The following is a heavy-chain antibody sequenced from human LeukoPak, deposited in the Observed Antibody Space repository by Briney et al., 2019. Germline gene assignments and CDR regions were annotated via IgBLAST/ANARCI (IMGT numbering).Heavy chain of an antibody. CDR1: GFTFSHYA. Sequence: GGSLRLSCAASGFTFSHYAMNWVRQAPGKGLEWVSAISGSGGSTYYADSVKGRFTISRDNSKNTLCLQMNSLRAEDTAVYYCAKSPHRYYYYMDVWGKGTTVTVSS. J-gene: IGHJ6*03. CDR3: AKSPHRYYYYMDV. CDR2: ISGSGGST. V-gene: IGHV3-23*01.